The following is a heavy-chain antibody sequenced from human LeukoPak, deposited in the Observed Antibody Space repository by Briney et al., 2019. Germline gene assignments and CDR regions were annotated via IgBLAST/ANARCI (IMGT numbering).Heavy chain of an antibody. CDR3: ARDGFDFWSGYPTTVDY. V-gene: IGHV3-48*01. J-gene: IGHJ4*02. Sequence: GGSLRLSCAASRFTFSSFSMNWVRQAPGKGLEWVSYISSSSNTIYYADSAKGRFTISRDNANNSLYLQMNSLRAEDTAVYYCARDGFDFWSGYPTTVDYWGQGRLVTVSS. D-gene: IGHD3-3*01. CDR1: RFTFSSFS. CDR2: ISSSSNTI.